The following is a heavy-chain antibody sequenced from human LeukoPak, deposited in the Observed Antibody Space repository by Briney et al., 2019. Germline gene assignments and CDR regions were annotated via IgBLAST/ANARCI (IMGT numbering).Heavy chain of an antibody. CDR3: AKGSYCSGGDCYGYYMDV. CDR2: FSSSGGT. Sequence: PAETLSLTCTVSGGSLSYYYWSWIRHPPGKGLEWIGYFSSSGGTNYNPSLKSRLTISVDASKNQVSLNLRSVTAADAAVYYWAKGSYCSGGDCYGYYMDVWGKGTTVAVSS. D-gene: IGHD2-15*01. V-gene: IGHV4-59*01. CDR1: GGSLSYYY. J-gene: IGHJ6*03.